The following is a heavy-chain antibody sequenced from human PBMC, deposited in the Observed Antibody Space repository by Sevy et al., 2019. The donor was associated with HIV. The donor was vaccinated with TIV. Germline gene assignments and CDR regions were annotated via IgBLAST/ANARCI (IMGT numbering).Heavy chain of an antibody. CDR2: ISGSGGST. Sequence: GGSLRLSCAASGFTFSSYAMSWVRQAPGKGLEWVSAISGSGGSTYYADSVKGRFTISRDNSKNTLYLQRNSLRAEDTAVYYCAKDREGAGEFDYWGQGTLVTVSS. D-gene: IGHD7-27*01. J-gene: IGHJ4*02. CDR3: AKDREGAGEFDY. V-gene: IGHV3-23*01. CDR1: GFTFSSYA.